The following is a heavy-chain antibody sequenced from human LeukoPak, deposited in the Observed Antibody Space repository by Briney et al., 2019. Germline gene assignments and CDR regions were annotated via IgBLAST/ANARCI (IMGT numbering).Heavy chain of an antibody. CDR3: ARLVATTGRLYFDY. CDR2: IYSGGNT. J-gene: IGHJ4*02. Sequence: PGGSLRLSCAASGFIVSSNYMGWGRQAPGKGLEYVSVIYSGGNTYYGGSVKGRFTISRDNSKNTIYLQMNSLRAEDTAVFYCARLVATTGRLYFDYWGQGNLVTVSS. D-gene: IGHD1-1*01. V-gene: IGHV3-53*01. CDR1: GFIVSSNY.